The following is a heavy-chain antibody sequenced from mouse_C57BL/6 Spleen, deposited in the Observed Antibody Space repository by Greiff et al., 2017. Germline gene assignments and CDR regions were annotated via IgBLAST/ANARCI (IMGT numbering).Heavy chain of an antibody. CDR2: INPYNGGT. D-gene: IGHD3-2*02. CDR1: GYTFTDYY. J-gene: IGHJ2*01. V-gene: IGHV1-19*01. CDR3: ARGADSSGYVDY. Sequence: EVQLQQSGPVLVKPGASVKMSCKASGYTFTDYYMNWVKQSHGKSLEWIGVINPYNGGTSYNQKFKGKATLTVDKSSSTAYMELNSLTSEDSAVYYCARGADSSGYVDYWGQGTTLTVSS.